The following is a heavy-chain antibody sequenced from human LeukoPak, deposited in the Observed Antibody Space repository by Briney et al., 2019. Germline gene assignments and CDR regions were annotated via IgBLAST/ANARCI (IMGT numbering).Heavy chain of an antibody. CDR1: GYSFTSYW. CDR2: IYPGDSDT. CDR3: ARHRKNRWSGAFDI. Sequence: GESLKISCKGSGYSFTSYWIGWVRQMPGKGLEWMGIIYPGDSDTRYGPSFQGQVTISADKSISTAYPQWSSLKASDTAMYYCARHRKNRWSGAFDIWGQGTMVTVSS. D-gene: IGHD3-10*02. V-gene: IGHV5-51*01. J-gene: IGHJ3*02.